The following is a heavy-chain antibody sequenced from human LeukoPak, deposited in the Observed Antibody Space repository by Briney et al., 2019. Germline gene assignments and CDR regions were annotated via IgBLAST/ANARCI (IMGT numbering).Heavy chain of an antibody. V-gene: IGHV3-73*01. CDR2: IRSKANSYAT. Sequence: PGGSLRLSCAASGFTFSGSAMHWVGQASGKGREWVGRIRSKANSYATAYAASVKGRFTISREDSKNTAYLQMNSLQPEDTAVYYCTKNYDFWSGYRSGDYYGMDVWGQGTTVTVSS. J-gene: IGHJ6*02. CDR1: GFTFSGSA. CDR3: TKNYDFWSGYRSGDYYGMDV. D-gene: IGHD3-3*01.